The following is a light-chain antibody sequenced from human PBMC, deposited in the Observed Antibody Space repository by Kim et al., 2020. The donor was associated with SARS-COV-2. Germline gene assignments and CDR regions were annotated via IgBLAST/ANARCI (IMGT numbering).Light chain of an antibody. CDR3: QAWDSSTAV. CDR2: GQD. V-gene: IGLV3-19*01. CDR1: SLRSYY. J-gene: IGLJ7*01. Sequence: SSELTQDPAVSVALGQTVRITCQGDSLRSYYASWYQQKSGQAPILVIYGQDNRPSGIPERFSGSNSGNTATLTISGTQAMDEADYYCQAWDSSTAVFGGG.